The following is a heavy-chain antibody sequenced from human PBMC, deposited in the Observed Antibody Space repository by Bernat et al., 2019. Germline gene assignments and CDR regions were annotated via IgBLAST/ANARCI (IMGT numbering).Heavy chain of an antibody. Sequence: LVESGGDVVQPGRSLRLSCAASGSTLSNYIMHWVRQAPGRGLEWVAVTSNDESIKVYADSVKGRFTISRDNSKNMLYLQMSSLRADDTAVYYCATEKYSSGQAGVFDFRGQGTTVIVSS. V-gene: IGHV3-30*15. D-gene: IGHD6-19*01. CDR3: ATEKYSSGQAGVFDF. J-gene: IGHJ3*01. CDR1: GSTLSNYI. CDR2: TSNDESIK.